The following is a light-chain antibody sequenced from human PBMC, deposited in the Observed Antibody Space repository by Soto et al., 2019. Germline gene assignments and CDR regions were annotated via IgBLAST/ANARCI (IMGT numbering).Light chain of an antibody. CDR1: QSVAGN. V-gene: IGKV3-15*01. CDR3: QQYNKWPRT. Sequence: EIVMTQSPATLSVSPGEGATLSCWASQSVAGNLAWYQQKPGQAPRLLIYGAFTRATGIPATVSGSGSGTEFTLTSSSLQSEDVAVYYCQQYNKWPRTFGGGTKGEIK. J-gene: IGKJ4*01. CDR2: GAF.